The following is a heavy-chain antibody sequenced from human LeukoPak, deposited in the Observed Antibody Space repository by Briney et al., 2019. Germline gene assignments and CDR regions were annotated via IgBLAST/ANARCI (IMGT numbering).Heavy chain of an antibody. J-gene: IGHJ4*02. Sequence: GGSLRLSCAASGFTVSTNYMSWVRQAPGQGLEWVSLISGGGGTTYYADSVKGRFTISRGNSKDTLYLQMNSLRDEDTAVYYCAKGRSCSGTSRSNFDSWGQGTLVTVSS. D-gene: IGHD2-15*01. CDR1: GFTVSTNY. CDR2: ISGGGGTT. CDR3: AKGRSCSGTSRSNFDS. V-gene: IGHV3-23*01.